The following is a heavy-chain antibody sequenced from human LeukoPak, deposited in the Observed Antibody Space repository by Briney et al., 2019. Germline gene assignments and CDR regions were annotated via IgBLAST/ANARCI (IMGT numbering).Heavy chain of an antibody. CDR2: ISGYNGDT. Sequence: ASVKVSCKASGYSFISSGISWVRQAPGQGLEWMGWISGYNGDTNYVQKFQGRVTMTRDSSTSTAYMELRSLRYDDTAVYYCAKDRRDGDTLGYYYYMDVWGKGTTVTVSS. D-gene: IGHD4-17*01. CDR1: GYSFISSG. J-gene: IGHJ6*03. CDR3: AKDRRDGDTLGYYYYMDV. V-gene: IGHV1-18*01.